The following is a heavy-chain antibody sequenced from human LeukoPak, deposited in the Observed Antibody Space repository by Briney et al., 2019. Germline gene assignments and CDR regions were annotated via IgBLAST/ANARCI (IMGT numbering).Heavy chain of an antibody. Sequence: PGGSLRLSCAASRSTFSRDRMSWVRQAPGGGLEFVANIRQDGGTVNYVDSVKGRFTISRDNAKDSLYLQMNSLRADDTAVYYCTRDLGGGYFDGWGQGILVTVSS. CDR1: RSTFSRDR. CDR3: TRDLGGGYFDG. CDR2: IRQDGGTV. J-gene: IGHJ4*02. D-gene: IGHD3-16*01. V-gene: IGHV3-7*01.